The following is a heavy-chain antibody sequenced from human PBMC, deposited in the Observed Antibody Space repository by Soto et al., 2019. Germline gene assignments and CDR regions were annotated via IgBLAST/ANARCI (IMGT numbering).Heavy chain of an antibody. J-gene: IGHJ3*02. Sequence: GGSLRLSCAASGFSFSGYWMHCVRQAPGNGPVWGSRINSYGTSTDYMDSVKGRFTISRDNAENALYLQMNSLRVEDTAVYYCARGWIGDLNDAFDIWGQGTMVTVSS. CDR1: GFSFSGYW. CDR3: ARGWIGDLNDAFDI. V-gene: IGHV3-74*01. D-gene: IGHD2-2*03. CDR2: INSYGTST.